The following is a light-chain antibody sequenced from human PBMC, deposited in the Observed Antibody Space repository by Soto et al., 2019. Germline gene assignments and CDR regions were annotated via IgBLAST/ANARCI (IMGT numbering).Light chain of an antibody. CDR1: QTISKY. V-gene: IGKV1-39*01. CDR2: AAS. Sequence: DIQMTQSPSSLSASVGDTVTITCRTSQTISKYLNWFQLKPGKAPRLLIYAASSLQSGVPSRFSGSGSGTDFTLTITSLQPEDFATYSCQQSYRTPYIFGQGTQLEIK. CDR3: QQSYRTPYI. J-gene: IGKJ2*01.